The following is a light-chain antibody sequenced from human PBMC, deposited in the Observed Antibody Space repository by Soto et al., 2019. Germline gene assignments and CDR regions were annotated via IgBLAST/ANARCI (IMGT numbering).Light chain of an antibody. V-gene: IGKV3-20*01. CDR2: GAS. CDR3: HQYGSSPLYT. Sequence: EIVLTQSPGTLSLSPGERATLSCKASQSVSSSYLAWYQQKPGQAPRLLIYGASSRATGIPDRFSGSGSGTAFTLTSSRLEPEDLAVYYCHQYGSSPLYTFGQGTKLEIK. CDR1: QSVSSSY. J-gene: IGKJ2*01.